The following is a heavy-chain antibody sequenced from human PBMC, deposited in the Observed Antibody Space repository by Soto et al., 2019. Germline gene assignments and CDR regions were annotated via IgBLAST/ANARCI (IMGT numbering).Heavy chain of an antibody. CDR3: ARTPVGIPYHGMDV. D-gene: IGHD2-21*01. V-gene: IGHV1-8*01. Sequence: QVQLVQSGAEVKKPGASVKVSCKASGYTFTSYDINWVRQATGQGLEWMGWMNPNSGNTGYAQKFQGRVTMTRNTSIGTAYVDLSSLRSEDTAVYYCARTPVGIPYHGMDVWGQGTTVTVSS. CDR2: MNPNSGNT. CDR1: GYTFTSYD. J-gene: IGHJ6*02.